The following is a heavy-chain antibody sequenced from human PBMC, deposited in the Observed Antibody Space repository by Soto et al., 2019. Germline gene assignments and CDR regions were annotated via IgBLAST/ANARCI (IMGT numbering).Heavy chain of an antibody. D-gene: IGHD1-1*01. J-gene: IGHJ4*02. CDR2: INDGSEE. V-gene: IGHV3-33*01. CDR3: ARDDLFVDNGLDH. CDR1: GFSFSAHG. Sequence: VQLVESGGGVVRPGTSLRLSCAATGFSFSAHGMHWVRQAPGKGLEWLAVINDGSEEGYADSVRGRFTISRDNVRNILSLQMDNLRADDSALYYCARDDLFVDNGLDHWGQGTLVTVFS.